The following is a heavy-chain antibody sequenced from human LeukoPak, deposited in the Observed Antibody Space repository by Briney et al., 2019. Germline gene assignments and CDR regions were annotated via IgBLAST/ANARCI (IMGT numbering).Heavy chain of an antibody. V-gene: IGHV1-18*04. CDR2: ISAYNGNT. D-gene: IGHD2-15*01. CDR3: ARAPYCSGGSYPPPDWFDP. CDR1: GYTFTSYG. J-gene: IGHJ5*02. Sequence: ASVKVSCKASGYTFTSYGISWVRQAPGQGLEWMGWISAYNGNTNYAQKLQGRVTMTTDTSTSTAYMELRSLRSDDTAVYYCARAPYCSGGSYPPPDWFDPWGQGTLVTVSS.